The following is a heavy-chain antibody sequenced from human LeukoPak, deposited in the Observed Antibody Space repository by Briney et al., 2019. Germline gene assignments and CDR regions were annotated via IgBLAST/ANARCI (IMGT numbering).Heavy chain of an antibody. CDR3: ATSGGSYWS. D-gene: IGHD1-26*01. Sequence: PGGSLRLSCAASGTTFNSYTMNWVRQAPGKGLVWVSRINSDGSSTSYADSVKGRFTISRENSKNTLYLQMNSLRAEDTAVYYCATSGGSYWSWGQGTLVTVSS. CDR1: GTTFNSYT. V-gene: IGHV3-74*01. CDR2: INSDGSST. J-gene: IGHJ5*02.